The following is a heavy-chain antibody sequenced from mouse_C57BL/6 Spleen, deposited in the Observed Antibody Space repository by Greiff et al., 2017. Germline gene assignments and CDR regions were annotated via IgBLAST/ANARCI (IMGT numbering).Heavy chain of an antibody. CDR2: IDPENGDT. Sequence: VQLQQSGAELVRPGASVKLSCTASGFNITDYYMHWVKQRPEQGLEWIGCIDPENGDTNYASKFQGKATITADTSSNTAYLQVSGLTSEDSAGYYGTTWFYYYDYWGQGTTLTVSS. CDR3: TTWFYYYDY. D-gene: IGHD1-1*01. J-gene: IGHJ2*01. CDR1: GFNITDYY. V-gene: IGHV14-4*01.